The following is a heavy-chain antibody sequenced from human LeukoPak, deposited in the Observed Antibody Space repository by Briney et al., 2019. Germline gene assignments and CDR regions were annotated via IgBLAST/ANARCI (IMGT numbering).Heavy chain of an antibody. CDR3: AREPTSMIL. Sequence: GGSLRLSCAASGFTFSSYSMNWVRQTPGKGLEWVSSISSSSNYIYYADSVKGRFTISRDNAKNSLYLRMNSLRAEDAAVYYCAREPTSMILWGQGTLVTVSS. D-gene: IGHD5-18*01. J-gene: IGHJ4*02. CDR2: ISSSSNYI. V-gene: IGHV3-21*01. CDR1: GFTFSSYS.